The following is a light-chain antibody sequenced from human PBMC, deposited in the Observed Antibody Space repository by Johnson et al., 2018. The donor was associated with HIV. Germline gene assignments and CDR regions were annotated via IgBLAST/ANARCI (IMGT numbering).Light chain of an antibody. V-gene: IGLV1-51*01. CDR1: SSNIVNTY. CDR2: DNH. J-gene: IGLJ1*01. CDR3: ATWDTSLSVYV. Sequence: QSVLTQPPSVSAAPGQKVTISCSASSSNIVNTYISWYQHLPGTAPKLLIYDNHKRPSGIPDRFSGSKSGTSVTLAIPGLQTGDEADYYCATWDTSLSVYVFGTGTKVTVL.